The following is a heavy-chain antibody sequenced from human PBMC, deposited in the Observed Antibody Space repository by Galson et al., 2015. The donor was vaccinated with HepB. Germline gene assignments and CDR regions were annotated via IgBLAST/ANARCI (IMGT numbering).Heavy chain of an antibody. CDR2: IIPIFGTA. J-gene: IGHJ6*02. CDR1: GGTFSSYV. CDR3: ARALLHYDYVWESYRYPSYGMDV. V-gene: IGHV1-69*13. Sequence: SVKVSCKASGGTFSSYVISWVRQAPGQGLEWMGGIIPIFGTANYAQKFQGRVTITADESTSTAYMELSSLRSEDTAVYYCARALLHYDYVWESYRYPSYGMDVWGQGTTVTVSS. D-gene: IGHD3-16*02.